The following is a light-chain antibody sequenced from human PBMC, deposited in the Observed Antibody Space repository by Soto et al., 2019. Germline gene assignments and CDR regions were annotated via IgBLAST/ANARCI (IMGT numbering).Light chain of an antibody. V-gene: IGKV3-11*01. CDR1: QSISTS. CDR3: QQRSSWPPA. CDR2: DAF. Sequence: DIVLTQSPATLSLSPGEGATLSCRASQSISTSLAWYQQKPGQAPRLIINDAFNRATGIPARFSGSGSGTDFTLTISSLEPEDFAVYYCQQRSSWPPAFGQGTKVEIK. J-gene: IGKJ1*01.